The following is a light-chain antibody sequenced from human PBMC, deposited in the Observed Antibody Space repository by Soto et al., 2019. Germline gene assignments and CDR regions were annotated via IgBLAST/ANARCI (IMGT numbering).Light chain of an antibody. CDR1: SNHFGSYNL. J-gene: IGLJ1*01. V-gene: IGLV2-23*01. Sequence: QSVLTQPASVSGSPGQSITISCTGTSNHFGSYNLVSWYQQHPGKAPKLIIYEANKRPSGISNRFSGSESASLTISGLQPEDEADYYCCSYAGRDTYVFGTGTKVTVL. CDR2: EAN. CDR3: CSYAGRDTYV.